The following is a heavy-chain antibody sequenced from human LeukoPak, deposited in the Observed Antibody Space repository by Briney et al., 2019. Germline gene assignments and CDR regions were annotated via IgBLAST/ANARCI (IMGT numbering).Heavy chain of an antibody. V-gene: IGHV4-39*07. J-gene: IGHJ4*02. CDR2: IYYSGST. CDR1: GGSISSSSYY. CDR3: ARVPSSGYYYGLIIHFDY. D-gene: IGHD3-22*01. Sequence: TSETLSLTCTVSGGSISSSSYYWGWIRQPPGKGLEWIGSIYYSGSTYYNPSLKSRVTISVDTSKNQFSLKLSSVTAADTAVYYCARVPSSGYYYGLIIHFDYWGQGTLVTVSS.